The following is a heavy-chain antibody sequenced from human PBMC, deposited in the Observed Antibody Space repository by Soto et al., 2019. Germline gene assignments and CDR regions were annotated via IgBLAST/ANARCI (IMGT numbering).Heavy chain of an antibody. Sequence: QVPLQESGPGLVKPSETLSLSCTVSGASISSYYWSWIRQPPGKGLEWIGCIFSGGSTIYNPSLNSRLTISVDTSENQFSPKLSSVTAADAAMYYCARSSYASGSYVYYGMDVWGQGTTVTVSS. CDR1: GASISSYY. J-gene: IGHJ6*02. CDR3: ARSSYASGSYVYYGMDV. D-gene: IGHD3-10*01. CDR2: IFSGGST. V-gene: IGHV4-59*01.